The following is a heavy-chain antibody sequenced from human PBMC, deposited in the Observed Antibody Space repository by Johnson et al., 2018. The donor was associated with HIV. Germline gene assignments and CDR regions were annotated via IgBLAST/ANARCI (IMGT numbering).Heavy chain of an antibody. CDR3: TTGLPGATYDAFDI. V-gene: IGHV3-15*01. CDR2: IKSKTDGGTT. J-gene: IGHJ3*02. D-gene: IGHD5-12*01. CDR1: GFHFGNAW. Sequence: VQLVESGGGLVKPGGSLRLSCVASGFHFGNAWMNWVRQAPGKGLEWVGRIKSKTDGGTTDYAAPVKGRFTISRDDSKNTLYLQMNSLKTEDTAVYYCTTGLPGATYDAFDIWGQGTMVTVSS.